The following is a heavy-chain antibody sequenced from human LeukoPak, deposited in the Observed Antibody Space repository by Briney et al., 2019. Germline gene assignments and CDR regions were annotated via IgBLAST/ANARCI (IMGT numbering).Heavy chain of an antibody. CDR3: AKYPASGGYFDY. D-gene: IGHD6-13*01. J-gene: IGHJ4*02. V-gene: IGHV3-23*01. CDR2: ISGSGANT. Sequence: GGSLRLSCAASGFTFSTYSMSWVRLAPGKGLEWASGISGSGANTYYADSVKGQFTISRDNSKNTLYLQMNSLRAEDTAVFYCAKYPASGGYFDYWGQGTLVTVSS. CDR1: GFTFSTYS.